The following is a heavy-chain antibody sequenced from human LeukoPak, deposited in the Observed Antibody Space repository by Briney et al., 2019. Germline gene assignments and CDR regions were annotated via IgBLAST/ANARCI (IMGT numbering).Heavy chain of an antibody. CDR2: MNPNSGNK. CDR1: GYTFTSYD. CDR3: ARGKSVLSSASFYDY. J-gene: IGHJ4*01. V-gene: IGHV1-8*03. Sequence: ASVKVSCKASGYTFTSYDINWVRQATGQGLEWMGWMNPNSGNKGYPQKFQGRVTITRNTSISTAYMALSSLRSADTAVYDCARGKSVLSSASFYDYWGQGTLVTVSA. D-gene: IGHD2-2*01.